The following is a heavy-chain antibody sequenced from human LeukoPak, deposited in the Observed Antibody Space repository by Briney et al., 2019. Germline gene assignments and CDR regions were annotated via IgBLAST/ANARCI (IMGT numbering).Heavy chain of an antibody. CDR2: IYHSGST. CDR1: GYSISSGYY. CDR3: ARAPVVAGTGFDY. V-gene: IGHV4-38-2*02. J-gene: IGHJ4*02. D-gene: IGHD6-19*01. Sequence: PSETLSLTCTVSGYSISSGYYWGWIRQPPGKGLEWIGSIYHSGSTYYNPSLKNRVTISVDTSKNQFSLKLSSVTAADTAVYYCARAPVVAGTGFDYWGQGTLVTVSS.